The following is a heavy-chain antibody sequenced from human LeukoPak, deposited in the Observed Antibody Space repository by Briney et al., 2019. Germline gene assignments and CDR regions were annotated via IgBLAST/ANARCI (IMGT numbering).Heavy chain of an antibody. CDR2: IKEDGSEK. CDR3: ARDRGYTSGPYYFDH. Sequence: GRSLRLSCAASGFTFSRYWMSWVRQAPGKGLEWVANIKEDGSEKYYVDSVKGRFTISRDNAKNSLYLQMNSLRAEDTAVYYCARDRGYTSGPYYFDHWGQGTLVTVSS. V-gene: IGHV3-7*01. J-gene: IGHJ4*02. CDR1: GFTFSRYW. D-gene: IGHD6-19*01.